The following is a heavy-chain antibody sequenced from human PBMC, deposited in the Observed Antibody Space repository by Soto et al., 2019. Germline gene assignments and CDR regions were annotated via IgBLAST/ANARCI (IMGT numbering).Heavy chain of an antibody. CDR1: GGTFSSYA. CDR3: ARALNYYGSGSYPYYYYGMDV. D-gene: IGHD3-10*01. J-gene: IGHJ6*02. Sequence: GTSVKVSCKASGGTFSSYAISWVRQAPGQGLEWMGGIIPIFGTANYAQKFQGRVTITADESTSTAYMELSSLRSEDTAVYYCARALNYYGSGSYPYYYYGMDVWGQGTTVTVSS. CDR2: IIPIFGTA. V-gene: IGHV1-69*13.